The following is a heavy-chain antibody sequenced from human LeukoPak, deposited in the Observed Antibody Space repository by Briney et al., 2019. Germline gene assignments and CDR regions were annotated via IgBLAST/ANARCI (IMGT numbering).Heavy chain of an antibody. J-gene: IGHJ4*02. CDR2: IRYDGNNK. D-gene: IGHD3-22*01. V-gene: IGHV3-30*02. CDR3: AKDAGEGVPNYFDTSGYHPFDC. Sequence: GGSLRLSCAAPGFTFSDYSMHWVRQAPGKGLNWVAFIRYDGNNKYYADSVKGRFTISRDNSKNTLYLQMNSLRAEDTAVYYCAKDAGEGVPNYFDTSGYHPFDCWGQGTLVTVSS. CDR1: GFTFSDYS.